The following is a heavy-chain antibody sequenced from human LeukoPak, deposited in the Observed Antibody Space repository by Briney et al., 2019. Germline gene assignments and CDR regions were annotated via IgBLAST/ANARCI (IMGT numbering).Heavy chain of an antibody. CDR3: ARGGVYSSSWYPE. CDR1: GGSFSGYY. D-gene: IGHD6-13*01. CDR2: INHSGST. V-gene: IGHV4-34*01. J-gene: IGHJ4*02. Sequence: PSETLSLTCAVYGGSFSGYYWSWIRQPPGEGLEWIGEINHSGSTNYNPSLKSRVTISVDTSKNQFSLKLSSVTAADTAVYYCARGGVYSSSWYPEWGQGTLVTVSS.